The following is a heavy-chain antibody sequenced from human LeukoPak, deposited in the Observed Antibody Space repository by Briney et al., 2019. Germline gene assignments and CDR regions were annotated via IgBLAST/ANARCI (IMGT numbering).Heavy chain of an antibody. J-gene: IGHJ4*02. CDR3: ATEINYYDSSGSYYFDY. Sequence: ASVKVSCKVSGYTLTELSMHWVRQAPGKGLEWMGGFDPEDGETIYAQKFQGRVTMTEDTSTDTAYMELSSLRSEDTAAYYCATEINYYDSSGSYYFDYWGQGTLVTVSS. V-gene: IGHV1-24*01. CDR2: FDPEDGET. CDR1: GYTLTELS. D-gene: IGHD3-22*01.